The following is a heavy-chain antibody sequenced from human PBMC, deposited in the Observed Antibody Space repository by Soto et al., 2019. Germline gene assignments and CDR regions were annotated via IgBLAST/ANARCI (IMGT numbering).Heavy chain of an antibody. V-gene: IGHV3-23*01. CDR3: APRGPAAAVIH. CDR2: ISGSGGST. CDR1: VFTFSSYA. D-gene: IGHD2-2*01. J-gene: IGHJ4*02. Sequence: GWSLRLSCSASVFTFSSYAMSWFRQAPGKGLEWVSAISGSGGSTYYADSVKGRFTISRDNSKNTLYLQMNSLRAEDTAVYYCAPRGPAAAVIHWGQGTLVTVSS.